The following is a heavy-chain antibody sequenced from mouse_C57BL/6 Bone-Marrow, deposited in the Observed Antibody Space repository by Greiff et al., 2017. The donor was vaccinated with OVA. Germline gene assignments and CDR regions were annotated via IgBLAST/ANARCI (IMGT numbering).Heavy chain of an antibody. CDR3: ARSLGPYYFGY. D-gene: IGHD6-2*01. CDR1: GYTFTSYW. CDR2: IDPSDSYT. Sequence: VQLQQPGAELVKPGASVKLSCKASGYTFTSYWMQWVKQRPGQGLEWIGEIDPSDSYTNYNQKFKGKATLTVDTSSSTAYMQLSSLTSEDSAVYYCARSLGPYYFGYWGQGTALTVSS. J-gene: IGHJ2*01. V-gene: IGHV1-50*01.